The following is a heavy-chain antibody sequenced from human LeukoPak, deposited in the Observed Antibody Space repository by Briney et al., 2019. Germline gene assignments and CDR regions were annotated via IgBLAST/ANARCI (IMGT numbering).Heavy chain of an antibody. J-gene: IGHJ4*02. V-gene: IGHV1-18*01. Sequence: GASVKVSCKASGYTFTSYGISWVRQAPGQGLEWMGWISAYNGNTNYAQKLQGRVTMTTDTSTSTAYMGLRSLRSDDTAVYYCARVSQQPLYGDYGLSDYWGQGTLVTVSS. CDR1: GYTFTSYG. D-gene: IGHD4-17*01. CDR3: ARVSQQPLYGDYGLSDY. CDR2: ISAYNGNT.